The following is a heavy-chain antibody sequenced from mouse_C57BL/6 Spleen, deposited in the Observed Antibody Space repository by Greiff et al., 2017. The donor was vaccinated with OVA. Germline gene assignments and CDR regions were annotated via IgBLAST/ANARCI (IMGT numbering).Heavy chain of an antibody. Sequence: DVKLQESGPELVKPGASVKISCKASGYSFTGYYMNWVKQSPEKSLEWIGEINPSTGGTTYNQKFKAKATLTVDKSSSTAYMQLKSLTSEDSAVYYCARWDDGYYFYAMDYWGQGTSVTVSS. V-gene: IGHV1-42*01. CDR3: ARWDDGYYFYAMDY. J-gene: IGHJ4*01. CDR1: GYSFTGYY. D-gene: IGHD2-3*01. CDR2: INPSTGGT.